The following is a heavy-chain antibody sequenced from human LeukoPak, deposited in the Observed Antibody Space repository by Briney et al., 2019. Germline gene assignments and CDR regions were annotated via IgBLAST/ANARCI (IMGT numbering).Heavy chain of an antibody. D-gene: IGHD2-21*01. CDR1: GFTFSSYW. CDR3: AREGLSDDYFDY. CDR2: INTDGSST. J-gene: IGHJ4*02. V-gene: IGHV3-74*01. Sequence: GGSLRLSCAASGFTFSSYWMHWVRRAPGKGLVWVSRINTDGSSTSYADSVKGRFTISRDNAKNTLYLQMNSLRAEDTAVYYCAREGLSDDYFDYWGQGTLVTVSS.